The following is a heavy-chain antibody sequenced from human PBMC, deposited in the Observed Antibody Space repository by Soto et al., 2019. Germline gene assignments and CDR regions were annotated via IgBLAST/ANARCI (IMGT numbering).Heavy chain of an antibody. CDR3: ARDWFGELGY. J-gene: IGHJ4*02. Sequence: EVQLVECGGGLVKPGGSLRRSCAASGFTFSSYSMNWVRQAPGKGLEWVSSISSSSSYIYYADSVKGRFTISRDNAKNSLYLQMNSLRAEDTAVYYCARDWFGELGYWVQGTLVTVSS. D-gene: IGHD3-10*01. CDR2: ISSSSSYI. CDR1: GFTFSSYS. V-gene: IGHV3-21*01.